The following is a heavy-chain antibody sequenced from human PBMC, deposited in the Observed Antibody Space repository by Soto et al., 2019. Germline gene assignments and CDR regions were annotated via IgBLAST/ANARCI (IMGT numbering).Heavy chain of an antibody. V-gene: IGHV1-69*08. J-gene: IGHJ6*02. Sequence: QVQLVQSGTEVKKPGSSVKVSCKVSGGTFSSYTISWVRQAPGQGLEWMGRIIPILAPADYAQNFQGRVTITADESXXTAYMELSSLRSEDTAVYYCARNTRCSEGACHLDIWGQGTTVTVSS. CDR3: ARNTRCSEGACHLDI. CDR2: IIPILAPA. CDR1: GGTFSSYT. D-gene: IGHD2-15*01.